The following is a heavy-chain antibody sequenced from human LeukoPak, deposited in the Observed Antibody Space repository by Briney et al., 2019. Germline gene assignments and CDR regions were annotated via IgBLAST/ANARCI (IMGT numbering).Heavy chain of an antibody. CDR2: IKQDGSEK. V-gene: IGHV3-7*01. Sequence: QPGGSLRLSCAASGFTFSSYWMSWVRQAPGKGLEWVANIKQDGSEKYYVDSVKGRFTISRDNAKNSLYLQMNSLRVEDTAVYYCTTQSGVPGIAVAVCDSWGQGTLVTVSS. J-gene: IGHJ4*02. CDR3: TTQSGVPGIAVAVCDS. CDR1: GFTFSSYW. D-gene: IGHD6-19*01.